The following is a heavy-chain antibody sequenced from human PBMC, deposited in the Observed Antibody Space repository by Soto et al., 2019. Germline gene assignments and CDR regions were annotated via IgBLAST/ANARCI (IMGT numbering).Heavy chain of an antibody. CDR3: SGGVGDAF. V-gene: IGHV3-7*04. D-gene: IGHD1-26*01. CDR2: INQDGSEK. J-gene: IGHJ4*02. CDR1: ESTVSRDW. Sequence: EVHLVESGGGLVQTGGSLRLSCAIFESTVSRDWMNWVRQAPGKGLEWVAHINQDGSEKYYVDSVKGRFTISRDNAKKSLYLQMTSLSPVDTAMYYCSGGVGDAFWGQGTLVTVSS.